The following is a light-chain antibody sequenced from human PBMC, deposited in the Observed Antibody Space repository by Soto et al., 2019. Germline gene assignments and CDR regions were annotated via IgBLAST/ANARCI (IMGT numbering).Light chain of an antibody. V-gene: IGKV1-5*03. CDR3: QQYKSYSRK. CDR1: QSISSW. Sequence: DIQMTQSPSTLSASVGDRVTITCRASQSISSWLAWYQQKPGKAPKLLIYKASSLESGVPSRFSGSGSGTKFTLTISSLQPDEFATYYCQQYKSYSRKVGQGTKVEIK. J-gene: IGKJ1*01. CDR2: KAS.